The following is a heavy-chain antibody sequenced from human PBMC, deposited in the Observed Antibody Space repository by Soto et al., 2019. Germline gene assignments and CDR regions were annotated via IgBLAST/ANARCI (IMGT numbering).Heavy chain of an antibody. V-gene: IGHV3-53*01. J-gene: IGHJ6*02. Sequence: GSLRLSCAASGFTVSSNYMSWVRQAPGKGLEWVSVIYSGGSTCYADSVKGRFTISRDNSKNTLYLHMNSLRAEDTAVYYCARLDYYYYGMDVWGQGTTVTVSS. CDR1: GFTVSSNY. CDR2: IYSGGST. CDR3: ARLDYYYYGMDV.